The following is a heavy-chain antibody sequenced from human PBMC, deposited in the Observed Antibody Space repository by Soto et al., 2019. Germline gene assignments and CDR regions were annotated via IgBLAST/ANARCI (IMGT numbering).Heavy chain of an antibody. D-gene: IGHD2-15*01. CDR2: IYLSGST. V-gene: IGHV4-4*02. CDR3: AGSLGMLNCRGGSCDPGGVAFDI. CDR1: SGAISSSNW. J-gene: IGHJ3*02. Sequence: QVQLQESGPGLVKPSGTLSLTCAVSSGAISSSNWWSWVRQPPGKGLEWIGEIYLSGSTNYNPSLQSRGTISVDKSYNHCSLKLSFVTASAAAMYYCAGSLGMLNCRGGSCDPGGVAFDIWGQGTMVTVSS.